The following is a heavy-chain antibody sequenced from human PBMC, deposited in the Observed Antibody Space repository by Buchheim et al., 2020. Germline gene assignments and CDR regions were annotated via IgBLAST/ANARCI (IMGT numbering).Heavy chain of an antibody. D-gene: IGHD6-6*01. V-gene: IGHV3-7*01. CDR2: IKKDGSEK. CDR3: AKYTNSWAYFDY. J-gene: IGHJ4*02. Sequence: EVQLVESGGGLVQSGGSLRLSCAASGFSFSDYWMTWVRQAPGKGLEWVANIKKDGSEKWYVESVTGRSSISKDNADNSLFLQMKSLRAEDTAVYYCAKYTNSWAYFDYWGQGTL. CDR1: GFSFSDYW.